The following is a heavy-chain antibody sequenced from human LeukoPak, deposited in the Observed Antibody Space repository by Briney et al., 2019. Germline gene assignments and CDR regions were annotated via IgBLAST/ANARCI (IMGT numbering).Heavy chain of an antibody. CDR1: GYTFTGYY. Sequence: GASVKVSCKASGYTFTGYYMHWVRQAPGQGLEWMGWINPNSGGTNYAQKFQGRVTMTRDTPISTAYMELSRLRSDDTAVYYCATLYSSSLNWFDPWGQGTLVTVSS. D-gene: IGHD6-13*01. CDR3: ATLYSSSLNWFDP. V-gene: IGHV1-2*02. J-gene: IGHJ5*02. CDR2: INPNSGGT.